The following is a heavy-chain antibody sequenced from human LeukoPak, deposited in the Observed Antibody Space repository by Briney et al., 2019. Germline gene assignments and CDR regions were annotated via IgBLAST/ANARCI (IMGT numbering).Heavy chain of an antibody. D-gene: IGHD4-23*01. CDR3: AKELRWSTTFDY. CDR1: GFTFSGYS. V-gene: IGHV3-23*01. J-gene: IGHJ4*02. CDR2: ISGSGGST. Sequence: GGSLRLSCAASGFTFSGYSMNWVRQAPGKGLEWVSAISGSGGSTYYADSVKGRFTISRDNSKNTLYLQMNSLRAEDTAVYYCAKELRWSTTFDYWGQGTLVTVSS.